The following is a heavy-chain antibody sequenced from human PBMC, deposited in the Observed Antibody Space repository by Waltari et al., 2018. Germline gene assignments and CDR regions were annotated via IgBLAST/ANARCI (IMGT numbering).Heavy chain of an antibody. D-gene: IGHD6-13*01. CDR3: ARDRPGIAAAGDY. Sequence: EVQLVESGGGLVKPGGSLRLSCAASGFTFSSYSMNWVRQAPGKGLEWVSSISSRSSYIYYADSVKGRFTISRDNAKNSLYLQMNSLRAEDTAVYYCARDRPGIAAAGDYWGQGTLVTVSS. V-gene: IGHV3-21*01. CDR1: GFTFSSYS. CDR2: ISSRSSYI. J-gene: IGHJ4*02.